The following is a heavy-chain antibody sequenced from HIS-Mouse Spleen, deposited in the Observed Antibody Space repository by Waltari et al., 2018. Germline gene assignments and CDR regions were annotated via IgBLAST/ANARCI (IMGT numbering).Heavy chain of an antibody. Sequence: QLQLQESGPGLVKPSETLSLTCTVSGGSISSSSYYWVWIRQPPGKGREWIGSSYYSGSTYYNPHLKSRVTISVDTSKNQFSLKLSSVTAADTAVYYCAREIPYSSSWYDWYFDLWGRGTLVTVSS. V-gene: IGHV4-39*07. D-gene: IGHD6-13*01. CDR2: SYYSGST. CDR1: GGSISSSSYY. J-gene: IGHJ2*01. CDR3: AREIPYSSSWYDWYFDL.